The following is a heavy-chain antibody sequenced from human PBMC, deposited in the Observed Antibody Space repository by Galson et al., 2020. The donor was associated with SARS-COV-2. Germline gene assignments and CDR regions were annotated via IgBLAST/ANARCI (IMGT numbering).Heavy chain of an antibody. CDR2: IYWDDDE. V-gene: IGHV2-5*02. J-gene: IGHJ3*01. Sequence: SGPTLVKPTQTLTLTCTFSGFSLTTSGVGVGWIRQPPGKALEWLAIIYWDDDERYSPSLKSRLTITKDTSKNQVVLTMTNMDPVDTATDYGAHRRSDSDEGGDDGDFYFSAFDVWGQGTMVTVSS. CDR3: AHRRSDSDEGGDDGDFYFSAFDV. CDR1: GFSLTTSGVG. D-gene: IGHD2-21*01.